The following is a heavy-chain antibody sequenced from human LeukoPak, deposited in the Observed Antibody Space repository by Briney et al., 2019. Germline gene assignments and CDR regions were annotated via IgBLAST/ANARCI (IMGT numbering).Heavy chain of an antibody. J-gene: IGHJ4*02. CDR2: INPNSGGT. V-gene: IGHV1-2*02. Sequence: ASVKVSCKASGYTFTGYYMHWVRQAPGQGLEWMGWINPNSGGTNYAQKFQGRVTMTRDTSISTAYMELSRLRSDDTAVYYCVREFIYDILTGYYPNLDYWGQGTLVTVSS. CDR3: VREFIYDILTGYYPNLDY. CDR1: GYTFTGYY. D-gene: IGHD3-9*01.